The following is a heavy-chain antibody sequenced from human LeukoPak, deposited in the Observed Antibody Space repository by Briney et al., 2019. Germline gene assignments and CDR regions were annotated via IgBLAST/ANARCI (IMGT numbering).Heavy chain of an antibody. Sequence: ASVKVSCTASGYTFTSYGISWVRQAPGQGLEWMGWISVYNGNTNYAQKLQGRVTMTTDTSTSTAYMELRSLRSDDTAVYYCAREGYCNSTSCYKPFDYWGQGTLVTVSS. CDR2: ISVYNGNT. CDR1: GYTFTSYG. V-gene: IGHV1-18*01. CDR3: AREGYCNSTSCYKPFDY. D-gene: IGHD2-2*01. J-gene: IGHJ4*02.